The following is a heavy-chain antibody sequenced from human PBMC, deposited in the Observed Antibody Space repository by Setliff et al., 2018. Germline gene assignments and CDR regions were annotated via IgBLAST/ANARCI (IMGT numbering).Heavy chain of an antibody. CDR1: GFTFSSYW. CDR3: ANHNPARRALNGTPLDN. CDR2: IKQDGSEI. D-gene: IGHD3-9*01. Sequence: LRLSCAASGFTFSSYWMSWVRQAPGKGLEWVANIKQDGSEIYYADSVKGRFTISRDNSKNTLYLQMRSLRAEDTAIYYCANHNPARRALNGTPLDNWGQGTLVTVSS. J-gene: IGHJ4*02. V-gene: IGHV3-7*03.